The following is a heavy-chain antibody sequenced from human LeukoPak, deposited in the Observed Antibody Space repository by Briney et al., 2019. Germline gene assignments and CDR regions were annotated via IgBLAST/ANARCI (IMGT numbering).Heavy chain of an antibody. CDR3: ARHARYSSGYAPFDP. CDR1: GYSFTSYW. J-gene: IGHJ5*02. D-gene: IGHD6-19*01. CDR2: IYPGDSDT. V-gene: IGHV5-51*01. Sequence: GESLKISCKGSGYSFTSYWIGWVRQMPGKGLEWVGIIYPGDSDTRLGPSFQGQVTISADKSISTAYLQWSSLKASDTAMYYCARHARYSSGYAPFDPWGQGTLVTVSS.